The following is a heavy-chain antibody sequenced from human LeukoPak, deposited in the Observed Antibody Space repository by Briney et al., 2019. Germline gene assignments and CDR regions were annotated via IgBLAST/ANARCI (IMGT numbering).Heavy chain of an antibody. CDR2: IYYSGST. D-gene: IGHD6-6*01. V-gene: IGHV4-59*01. J-gene: IGHJ4*02. CDR1: GGSISSYY. Sequence: KASETLSLTCTASGGSISSYYWSWIRQPPGKGLEWIGYIYYSGSTNYNPSLKSRVTISVDTSKNQFSLKLSSVTAADTAVYYCARGVYLFDYWGQGTLVTVSS. CDR3: ARGVYLFDY.